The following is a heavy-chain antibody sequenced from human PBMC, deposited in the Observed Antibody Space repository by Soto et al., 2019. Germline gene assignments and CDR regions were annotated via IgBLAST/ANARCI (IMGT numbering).Heavy chain of an antibody. D-gene: IGHD2-21*01. CDR3: ARAYCCGECYSDS. CDR1: GNTFTGYY. CDR2: IKLNSGGT. Sequence: QVQLVQSGAEVKKHGASVKVSCKASGNTFTGYYMHWVRQAPGQGLEWMGWIKLNSGGTNYAEKFKAWVTMTRDTSISTAYMELSRLRSDDTAVYYCARAYCCGECYSDSWGQGTLVTVSS. V-gene: IGHV1-2*04. J-gene: IGHJ4*02.